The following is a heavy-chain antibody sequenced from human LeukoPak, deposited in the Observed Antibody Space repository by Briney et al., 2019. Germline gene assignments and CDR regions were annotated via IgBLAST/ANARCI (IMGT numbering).Heavy chain of an antibody. J-gene: IGHJ4*02. CDR2: INPNSGGT. V-gene: IGHV1-2*02. CDR1: GSTFTGYY. Sequence: ASVKVSCKASGSTFTGYYMHWVRQAPGQGLEWMGWINPNSGGTNYAQKFQGRVTMTRDTSISTAYMELSRLRSDDTAVYYCARAHGYYYGSGSPFYFDYWGQGTLVTVSS. CDR3: ARAHGYYYGSGSPFYFDY. D-gene: IGHD3-10*01.